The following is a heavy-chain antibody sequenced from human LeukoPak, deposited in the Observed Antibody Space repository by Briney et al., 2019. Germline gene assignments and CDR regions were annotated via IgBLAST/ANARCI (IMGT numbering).Heavy chain of an antibody. CDR2: LNPDGSST. V-gene: IGHV3-74*01. Sequence: GGSLRLSCAASGFTLCSYWMRWFRQVPGKGLVWISRLNPDGSSTNYADSVKGRFTISRDNAQNTLYLQMNSLRVEDTAIYYCVRVSHGFAGSSIPFDCWGQGTLVTVSS. CDR3: VRVSHGFAGSSIPFDC. J-gene: IGHJ4*02. D-gene: IGHD6-6*01. CDR1: GFTLCSYW.